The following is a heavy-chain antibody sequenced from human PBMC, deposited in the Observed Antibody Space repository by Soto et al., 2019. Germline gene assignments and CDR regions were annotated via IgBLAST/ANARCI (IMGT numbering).Heavy chain of an antibody. Sequence: QVQLMQSGAEVKEPGASVKVSCKASGYTFVNHGVSWVRQAPGQGLEWMGWIKVSTGITNYAGNFQGRVTMTTDTSTSTVYMELRSLRSADTAVYFCARHYSSDWHFVFDSLGQGTRVTVSS. D-gene: IGHD6-19*01. CDR3: ARHYSSDWHFVFDS. CDR1: GYTFVNHG. J-gene: IGHJ4*02. V-gene: IGHV1-18*01. CDR2: IKVSTGIT.